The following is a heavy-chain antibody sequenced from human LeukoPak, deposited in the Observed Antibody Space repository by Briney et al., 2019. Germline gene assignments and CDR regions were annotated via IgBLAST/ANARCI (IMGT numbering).Heavy chain of an antibody. Sequence: SETLSLTCTVSGGSVSSGSYYWTWIRQHPGKGLEWIGYIYYSGSTYYNPSLKSRVTISVDTSKNQFSLKLSSVTAADTAVYYCARYPGGYSGYEPYFDYWGQGTLVTVSS. CDR1: GGSVSSGSYY. CDR2: IYYSGST. D-gene: IGHD5-12*01. CDR3: ARYPGGYSGYEPYFDY. V-gene: IGHV4-31*03. J-gene: IGHJ4*02.